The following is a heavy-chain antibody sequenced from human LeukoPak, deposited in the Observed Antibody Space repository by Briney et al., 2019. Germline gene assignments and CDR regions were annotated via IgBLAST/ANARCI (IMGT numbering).Heavy chain of an antibody. CDR3: TTDFWSGSYYYYYMDV. CDR1: GFTFSNAW. Sequence: GGSLRLSCAASGFTFSNAWMSWVRQAPGKGLEWVGRIKSKTDGGTTDYAAPVKGRFTISRDDSKNTLYLQMNSLKTEDTAVYYCTTDFWSGSYYYYYMDVWGKGTTVTVSS. V-gene: IGHV3-15*01. CDR2: IKSKTDGGTT. D-gene: IGHD3-3*01. J-gene: IGHJ6*03.